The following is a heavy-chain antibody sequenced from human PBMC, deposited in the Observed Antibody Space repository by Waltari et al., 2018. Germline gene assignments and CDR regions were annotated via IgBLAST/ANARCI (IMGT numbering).Heavy chain of an antibody. D-gene: IGHD3-3*01. J-gene: IGHJ6*03. CDR1: GFTFSSYS. V-gene: IGHV3-21*01. Sequence: EVQLVESGGGLVKPGGSLRLSCAASGFTFSSYSMNWVRQAPGKGLEWVSSISSSSINIYYADSVKGRFTISRDNAKNSLYLQMNSLRAEDTAVYYCARDRRFLEWLLSSYMDVWGKGTTVTISS. CDR3: ARDRRFLEWLLSSYMDV. CDR2: ISSSSINI.